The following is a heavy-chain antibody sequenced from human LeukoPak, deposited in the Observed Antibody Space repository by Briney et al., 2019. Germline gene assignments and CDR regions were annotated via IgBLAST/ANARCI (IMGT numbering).Heavy chain of an antibody. V-gene: IGHV4-34*01. CDR1: GGSFSGYY. J-gene: IGHJ4*02. D-gene: IGHD3-3*01. CDR3: ARGKKDRTYYDFWSGYHP. Sequence: SETLSLTCAVYGGSFSGYYWSWIRQPPGRGLEWIGEINHSGSTNYNPSLKSRVTISVDTSKNQFSLKLSSVTAADTAVYYCARGKKDRTYYDFWSGYHPWGQGTLVTVSS. CDR2: INHSGST.